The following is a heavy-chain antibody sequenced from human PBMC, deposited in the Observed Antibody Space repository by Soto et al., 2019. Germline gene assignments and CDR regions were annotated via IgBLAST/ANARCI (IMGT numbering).Heavy chain of an antibody. D-gene: IGHD3-22*01. CDR2: VYYSGST. CDR3: ASLYDSAGSFDY. Sequence: SETLSLTCTVSGGSISSGDYFWSWIRQPPGRDLEWIGHVYYSGSTYFNPSLKSRLAISVDTSKNQFFLRLTSVTAADTAVYYCASLYDSAGSFDYWGQGALVTVSS. J-gene: IGHJ4*02. CDR1: GGSISSGDYF. V-gene: IGHV4-30-4*01.